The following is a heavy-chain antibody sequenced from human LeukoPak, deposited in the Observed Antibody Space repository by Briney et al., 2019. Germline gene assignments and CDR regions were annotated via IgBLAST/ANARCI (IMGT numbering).Heavy chain of an antibody. Sequence: GGSLRLSCAASGFTVSNNYMNWVRQAPGKGLEWVSLIYSGGTTYYADSVKGRFTISRDGSKNTLYLQMNSLRDEDTAVYYCARDPPAVTANTYGWGQGTLVTVSS. CDR2: IYSGGTT. CDR1: GFTVSNNY. J-gene: IGHJ4*02. D-gene: IGHD5-18*01. CDR3: ARDPPAVTANTYG. V-gene: IGHV3-66*01.